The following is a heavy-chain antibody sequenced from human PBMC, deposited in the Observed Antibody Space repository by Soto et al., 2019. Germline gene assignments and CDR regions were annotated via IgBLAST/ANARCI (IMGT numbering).Heavy chain of an antibody. CDR1: GGTFSSYA. CDR2: IIPIFGTA. J-gene: IGHJ4*02. D-gene: IGHD2-21*02. Sequence: QVQLVQSGAEVKKPGSSMKVSCKASGGTFSSYAISWVRQAPGQGLEWMGGIIPIFGTANYAQKFQGRVTITADESTSTAYMELSSRRSEDTAVYYCARGGRRCGGDCPPGYWGQGTLVTVSS. V-gene: IGHV1-69*12. CDR3: ARGGRRCGGDCPPGY.